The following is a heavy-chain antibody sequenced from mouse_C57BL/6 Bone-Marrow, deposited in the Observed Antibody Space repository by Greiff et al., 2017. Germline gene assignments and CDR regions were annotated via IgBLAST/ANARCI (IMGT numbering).Heavy chain of an antibody. CDR3: ARGGAVDY. J-gene: IGHJ4*01. CDR2: IISDGGST. V-gene: IGHV5-2*01. Sequence: EVKLMESGGGLVQPGASVKLSCESNEYEFPSYDMSWVRKTPEKRLELVAAIISDGGSTYYPDTIERRFIISRDTAEKTLYLQMSSLRSEDAALYYCARGGAVDYWGQGTSVTVSS. CDR1: EYEFPSYD.